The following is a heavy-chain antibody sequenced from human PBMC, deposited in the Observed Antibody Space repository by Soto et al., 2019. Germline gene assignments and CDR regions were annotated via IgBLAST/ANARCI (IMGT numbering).Heavy chain of an antibody. CDR2: IYWDDAN. CDR1: GFSLSTSGVN. V-gene: IGHV2-5*02. Sequence: QITLKESGPTLVKPTQTLTLTCTFSGFSLSTSGVNVGWIRQPPGKTLEWLALIYWDDANRYSPSLKNRLTITKDTSKNQVVLTMTNIDPVDTATYYYAHRRRGYSYGYYFDYWGQGTLVTVSS. CDR3: AHRRRGYSYGYYFDY. J-gene: IGHJ4*02. D-gene: IGHD5-18*01.